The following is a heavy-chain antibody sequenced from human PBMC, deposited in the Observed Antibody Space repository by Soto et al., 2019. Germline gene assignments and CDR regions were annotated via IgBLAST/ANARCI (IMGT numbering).Heavy chain of an antibody. CDR1: GFTFSSYA. CDR3: AKWLRKDCSSTSCYASTYYYYGMDV. Sequence: EVQLLESGGGLVQPGGSLRLSCAASGFTFSSYAMSWVRQAPGKGLEWVAAISGSGGSTYYADSVKGRFTISRDNSKKTLYMQMNRLRAEDKAVYYCAKWLRKDCSSTSCYASTYYYYGMDVLGQGTTVTVSS. CDR2: ISGSGGST. D-gene: IGHD2-2*01. J-gene: IGHJ6*02. V-gene: IGHV3-23*01.